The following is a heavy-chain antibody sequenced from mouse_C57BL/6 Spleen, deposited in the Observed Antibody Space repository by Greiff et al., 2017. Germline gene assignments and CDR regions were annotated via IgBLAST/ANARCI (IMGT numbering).Heavy chain of an antibody. CDR2: IDPETGGT. V-gene: IGHV1-15*01. J-gene: IGHJ1*03. CDR1: GYTFTDYE. Sequence: VKLMESGAELVRPGASVTLSCKASGYTFTDYEMHWVEQTPVHGLEWIGAIDPETGGTDCNQKFKGKAILTADKSSSTAYMELRSLTSDDSAVSYCTRDGSSYDGYFDVWGTGTTVTVSS. CDR3: TRDGSSYDGYFDV. D-gene: IGHD1-1*01.